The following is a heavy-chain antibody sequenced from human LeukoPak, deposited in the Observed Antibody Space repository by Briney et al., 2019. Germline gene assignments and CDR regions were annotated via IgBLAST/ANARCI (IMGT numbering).Heavy chain of an antibody. CDR2: IYYSGST. CDR1: GGSISSYY. V-gene: IGHV4-59*01. Sequence: SETLSLTCTVSGGSISSYYWSWIRQPPGKGLEWIGYIYYSGSTNYNPSLKSRVTISVDTSKNQFSLKLSSVTAADTAVYYCARVKHSVRGRSHYQRRNGMDVWGQGTTVTVSS. J-gene: IGHJ6*02. CDR3: ARVKHSVRGRSHYQRRNGMDV. D-gene: IGHD2-15*01.